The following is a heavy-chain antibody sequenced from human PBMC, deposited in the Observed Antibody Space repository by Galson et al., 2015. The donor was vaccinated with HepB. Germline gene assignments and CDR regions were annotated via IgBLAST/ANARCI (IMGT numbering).Heavy chain of an antibody. V-gene: IGHV3-33*01. J-gene: IGHJ6*02. CDR2: IWYDGSNK. CDR3: ARDKRRYSGYRPYYYYGMDV. CDR1: GFTFSRYG. D-gene: IGHD5-12*01. Sequence: SLRLSCAASGFTFSRYGMHWVRQAPGKGLEWVAVIWYDGSNKYYADSVKGRFTISRDNSKNTLYLQMNSLRAEDTAVYYCARDKRRYSGYRPYYYYGMDVWGQGTTVTVSS.